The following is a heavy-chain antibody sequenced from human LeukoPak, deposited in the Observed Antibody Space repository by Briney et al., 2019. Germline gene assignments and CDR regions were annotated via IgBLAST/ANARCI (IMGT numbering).Heavy chain of an antibody. D-gene: IGHD1-20*01. CDR1: GYTFTAYY. CDR2: IDPNSGAT. V-gene: IGHV1-2*02. CDR3: ARGRASLTAWFVP. Sequence: ASVKVSCKASGYTFTAYYTHWVRQAPGQGLEWMGWIDPNSGATDSAQKSQGRVTVTRDTSINTVYMELSRLTSDDTAVYYCARGRASLTAWFVPWGQGTLVTVSS. J-gene: IGHJ5*02.